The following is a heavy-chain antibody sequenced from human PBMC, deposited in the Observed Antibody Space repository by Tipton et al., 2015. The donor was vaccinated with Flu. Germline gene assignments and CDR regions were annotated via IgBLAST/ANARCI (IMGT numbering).Heavy chain of an antibody. CDR1: GFIFSSYW. CDR3: AREIPGGATNLDY. J-gene: IGHJ4*02. Sequence: SLRLSCAASGFIFSSYWMSWVRQAPGKGLEWVASINKDGSETYYVDSVKGRFTISRDNDKRSLYLQMNALRAEDTAVYYCAREIPGGATNLDYWGQGTLVTVSS. CDR2: INKDGSET. D-gene: IGHD2-21*01. V-gene: IGHV3-7*03.